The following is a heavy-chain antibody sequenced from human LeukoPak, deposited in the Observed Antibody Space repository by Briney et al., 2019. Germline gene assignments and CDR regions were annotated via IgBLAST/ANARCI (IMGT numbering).Heavy chain of an antibody. CDR3: AKDRSRGWYKYFDY. D-gene: IGHD6-19*01. J-gene: IGHJ4*02. V-gene: IGHV3-43*02. CDR1: GFSFDNYA. Sequence: GGSLRLSCAASGFSFDNYAMHWVRQAPGKGLEWVSLISRVVARTIYADSVKGRFTISRDNSKNSLYLQMNRLRTEDNALYYCAKDRSRGWYKYFDYWGQGTLVTVSS. CDR2: ISRVVART.